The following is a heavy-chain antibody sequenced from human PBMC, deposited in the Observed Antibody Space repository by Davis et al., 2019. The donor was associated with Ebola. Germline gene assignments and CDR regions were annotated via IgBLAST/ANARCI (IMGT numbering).Heavy chain of an antibody. CDR2: IYPGDSDT. CDR3: ARQESLYGWSDY. CDR1: GYSFTAYW. D-gene: IGHD2-8*01. V-gene: IGHV5-51*01. Sequence: GESLKISCKASGYSFTAYWIGWVRQMPGKGLEWMGIIYPGDSDTRYSPSFQGQVTISVDNSITTAHLQWSSLKASDTAMYFCARQESLYGWSDYWGQGTLVTVSS. J-gene: IGHJ4*02.